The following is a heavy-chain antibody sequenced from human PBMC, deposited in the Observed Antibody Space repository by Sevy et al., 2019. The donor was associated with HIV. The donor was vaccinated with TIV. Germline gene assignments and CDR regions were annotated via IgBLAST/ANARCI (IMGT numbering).Heavy chain of an antibody. Sequence: ASVKVSCKASGYTFSSYYMHWVRQAPGQGLEWMGIINPSGGSTSYAQKFPGRVTMTRDTSTSTVYMELSSLRSEDTAIYYCARDLTIFGVIPDYWGQGTLVTVSS. J-gene: IGHJ4*02. V-gene: IGHV1-46*01. CDR2: INPSGGST. D-gene: IGHD3-3*01. CDR1: GYTFSSYY. CDR3: ARDLTIFGVIPDY.